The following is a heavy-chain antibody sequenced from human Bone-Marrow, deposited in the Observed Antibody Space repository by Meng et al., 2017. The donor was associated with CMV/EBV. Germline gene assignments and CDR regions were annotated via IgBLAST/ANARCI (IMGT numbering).Heavy chain of an antibody. Sequence: GGSLRLSCAASGFTFDNYGMHWVRQAPGKGLEWVAFIRFDESNKYYADSVKGRLTISRDNSKNTLYLQMNSLRDEDTAVYYCAKDLGQLRSLVLRPGAVFDYWGQGTLVTVSS. D-gene: IGHD3-3*01. CDR1: GFTFDNYG. CDR3: AKDLGQLRSLVLRPGAVFDY. CDR2: IRFDESNK. V-gene: IGHV3-30*02. J-gene: IGHJ4*02.